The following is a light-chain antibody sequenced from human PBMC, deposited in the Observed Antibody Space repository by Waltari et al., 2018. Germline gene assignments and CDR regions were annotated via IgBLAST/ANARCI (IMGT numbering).Light chain of an antibody. CDR2: SIS. Sequence: QTVVTQEPSLTVSPGGPVSLTCASSTGAVTKGYHPNGFQQKPVQAPRSLIYSISKKHSWTPARFSGSLLGGKAALTLSGAQPEDEAEYYCLLYYGDAQLGVFGGGTKLTVL. CDR1: TGAVTKGYH. CDR3: LLYYGDAQLGV. J-gene: IGLJ3*02. V-gene: IGLV7-43*01.